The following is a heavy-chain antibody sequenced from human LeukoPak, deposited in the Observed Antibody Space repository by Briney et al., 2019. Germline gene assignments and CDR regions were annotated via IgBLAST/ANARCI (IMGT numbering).Heavy chain of an antibody. CDR2: INHSGST. J-gene: IGHJ6*03. CDR1: GGSFSGYY. D-gene: IGHD1-14*01. V-gene: IGHV4-34*01. Sequence: SETLSLTCAVYGGSFSGYYWSWIRQPPGKGLEWIGEINHSGSTHYNPSLKSRVTISVDTSKNQFSLKLSSVTAADTAVYYCARTTPNYFYYYYMDVWGKGTTVTVSS. CDR3: ARTTPNYFYYYYMDV.